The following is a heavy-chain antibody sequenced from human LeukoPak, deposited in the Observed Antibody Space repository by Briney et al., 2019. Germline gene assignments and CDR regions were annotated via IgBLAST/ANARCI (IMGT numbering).Heavy chain of an antibody. Sequence: HPGRSLRLSCAASGFTFSSHGMHWVRQTPARGLEWVAVVASDGGAKFYADSVEGRFTISRDNSKNTMYLQMSSLRAEDTAIYYCASRPNNTWSGPLDFWGQGTPVTVSP. CDR1: GFTFSSHG. J-gene: IGHJ4*02. CDR2: VASDGGAK. D-gene: IGHD1/OR15-1a*01. CDR3: ASRPNNTWSGPLDF. V-gene: IGHV3-30*03.